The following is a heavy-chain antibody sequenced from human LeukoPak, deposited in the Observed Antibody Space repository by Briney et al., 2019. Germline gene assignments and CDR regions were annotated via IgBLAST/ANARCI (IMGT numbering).Heavy chain of an antibody. CDR3: AREKDSYCSGGSCYTQRYGMDV. CDR1: GFTFSSYW. D-gene: IGHD2-15*01. CDR2: IASDGSST. V-gene: IGHV3-74*01. Sequence: GGSLRLSCAASGFTFSSYWMNWVRQAPGKGLVWVSRIASDGSSTTYADSVKGRFTISRDNAKNMLYLQVNSLRAEDTAVYYCAREKDSYCSGGSCYTQRYGMDVWGQGTTVTVSS. J-gene: IGHJ6*02.